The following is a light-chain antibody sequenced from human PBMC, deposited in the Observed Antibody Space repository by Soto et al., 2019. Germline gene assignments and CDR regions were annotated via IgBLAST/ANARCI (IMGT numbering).Light chain of an antibody. J-gene: IGKJ4*01. V-gene: IGKV3-15*01. CDR1: QSVSSN. CDR3: QQYNNWPLT. Sequence: EIVMTQSQPTLSVSPGERAILSCRANQSVSSNLAWYQQKPGQAPRLLIYGASTRATGIPARFSGSGSGTEVTLTISSLQSEDFAVYYCQQYNNWPLTFGGGTKVEIK. CDR2: GAS.